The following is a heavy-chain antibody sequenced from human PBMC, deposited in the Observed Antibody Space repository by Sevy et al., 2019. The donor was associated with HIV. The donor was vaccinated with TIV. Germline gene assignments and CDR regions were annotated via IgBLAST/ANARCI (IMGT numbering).Heavy chain of an antibody. D-gene: IGHD2-15*01. CDR2: ISSSSNYI. V-gene: IGHV3-21*01. J-gene: IGHJ6*02. CDR1: GFTFSNYN. CDR3: ARVVAYCSGGSCFPGYYYGMDV. Sequence: GGSLRLSRAASGFTFSNYNMNWVRQAPGKGLEWVSSISSSSNYISYADSMKGRFTISRDNAKNSLYLQMNSLRAEDTAVYYCARVVAYCSGGSCFPGYYYGMDVWGQGTTVTVSS.